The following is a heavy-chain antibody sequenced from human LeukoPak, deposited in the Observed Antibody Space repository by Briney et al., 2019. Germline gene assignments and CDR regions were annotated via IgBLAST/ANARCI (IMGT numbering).Heavy chain of an antibody. CDR3: ARLYYSPRGYFDY. J-gene: IGHJ4*02. CDR2: IYTSGGT. D-gene: IGHD4-11*01. Sequence: SETLSLTCTVSGGSISSYYWSWIRQPPGKGLEWIGYIYTSGGTNYNPSLKSRVTISVDTSKNQFSLKLSSVTAADTAVYYCARLYYSPRGYFDYWGQGTLVTVSS. CDR1: GGSISSYY. V-gene: IGHV4-4*09.